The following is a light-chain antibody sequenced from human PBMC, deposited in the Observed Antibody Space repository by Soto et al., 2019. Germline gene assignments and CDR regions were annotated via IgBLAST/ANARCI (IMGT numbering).Light chain of an antibody. J-gene: IGKJ1*01. Sequence: EIVMTQSPATLSVSPGERATLSCRASQSVSSNLAWYQQKPGQPPRLLIFGASTRATGIPARFSGSGSGTEFTLTISSLQSEDFAVYYCQQYSNSPRTFGQGTKVEIK. CDR3: QQYSNSPRT. CDR1: QSVSSN. V-gene: IGKV3-15*01. CDR2: GAS.